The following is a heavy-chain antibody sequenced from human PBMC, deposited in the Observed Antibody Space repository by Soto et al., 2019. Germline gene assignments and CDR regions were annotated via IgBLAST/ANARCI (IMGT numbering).Heavy chain of an antibody. CDR1: GFSLSNAGLA. J-gene: IGHJ5*02. Sequence: QVTVKESGPVLVKPTETLTLTCTVSGFSLSNAGLAVSWIRQPPGKALEWLAHIFSNDEKSYSTSLKSRLTIPKDTSKSQVVLTMTNMDPVDTATYYCASTYSTSWYWFDPWGQGTLVTDSS. D-gene: IGHD6-13*01. V-gene: IGHV2-26*04. CDR2: IFSNDEK. CDR3: ASTYSTSWYWFDP.